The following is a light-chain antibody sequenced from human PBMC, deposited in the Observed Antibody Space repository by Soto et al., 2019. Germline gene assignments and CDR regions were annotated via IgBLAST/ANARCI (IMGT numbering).Light chain of an antibody. CDR2: AAS. J-gene: IGKJ1*01. V-gene: IGKV1-39*01. CDR3: QVCSFITWR. Sequence: DTQMTQSPSSLAGSVGDMFTITCRASQGISTYLNWYQQKPGKAPKLLIYAASSLQSGVPSRFSGSGSETDFTLTICCLQPEDFAPYCCQVCSFITWRFAQGAKV. CDR1: QGISTY.